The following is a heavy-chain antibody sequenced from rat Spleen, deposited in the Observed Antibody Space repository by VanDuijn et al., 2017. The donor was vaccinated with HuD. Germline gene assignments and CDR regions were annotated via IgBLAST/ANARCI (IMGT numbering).Heavy chain of an antibody. CDR2: ISMSGYTT. V-gene: IGHV5-27*01. CDR3: TTDVSFWY. D-gene: IGHD1-12*01. J-gene: IGHJ2*01. Sequence: EVEMVESGGGLVQPGGSMKLSCAASGLTFSNYGMAWVRPATTKGLEWVASISMSGYTTYYRDSVKGRFTISRDNAESTLSLHMDSLRSEDTATYYCTTDVSFWYWGQGVMVTVSS. CDR1: GLTFSNYG.